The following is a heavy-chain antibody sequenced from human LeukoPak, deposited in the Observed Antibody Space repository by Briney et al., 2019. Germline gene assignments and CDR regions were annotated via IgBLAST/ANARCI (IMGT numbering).Heavy chain of an antibody. Sequence: ASVTVSCKASGHTSTTYAIHWVSQAPGQGLEWMGWINAGNGNIKYSQKLQGRVTITGDTSASTAYMELSSLRSEDTAVYYCARGYCSSTSCYMDVWGQGTTVT. V-gene: IGHV1-3*01. CDR3: ARGYCSSTSCYMDV. CDR1: GHTSTTYA. D-gene: IGHD2-2*01. CDR2: INAGNGNI. J-gene: IGHJ6*02.